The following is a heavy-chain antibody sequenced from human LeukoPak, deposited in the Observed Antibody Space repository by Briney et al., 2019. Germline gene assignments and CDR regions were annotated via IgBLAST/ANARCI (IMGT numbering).Heavy chain of an antibody. V-gene: IGHV3-23*01. D-gene: IGHD4-17*01. CDR1: GFPLSSYA. Sequence: GGSLRLSCAASGFPLSSYAMSWVRQAPGKGLEWVSAISGSGGRTYYADSVKGRFTISRDNSKNTLYLQMNSLRAEDTAVYYCAKDPNYGDCLDYWGQGTLVTVSS. CDR2: ISGSGGRT. J-gene: IGHJ4*02. CDR3: AKDPNYGDCLDY.